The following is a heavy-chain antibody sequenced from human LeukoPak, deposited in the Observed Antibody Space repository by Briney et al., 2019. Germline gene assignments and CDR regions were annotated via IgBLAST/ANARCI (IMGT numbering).Heavy chain of an antibody. J-gene: IGHJ4*02. Sequence: GGSLRLSCAASGFTVSSNYMSWVRQAPGKGLEWVSVIYSGGSTYYADSVKGRFTISRDNAKNSLYLQMNSLRAEDTAVYYCARLSGVKCPMVISYYFDYWAREPWSPSPQ. D-gene: IGHD5-18*01. CDR3: ARLSGVKCPMVISYYFDY. CDR2: IYSGGST. CDR1: GFTVSSNY. V-gene: IGHV3-53*01.